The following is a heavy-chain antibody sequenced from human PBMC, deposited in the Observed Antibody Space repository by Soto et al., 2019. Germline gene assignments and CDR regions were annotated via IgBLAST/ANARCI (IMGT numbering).Heavy chain of an antibody. Sequence: PSETLSLTCTVSGGSISSGGYYWSWIRQHPGKGLEWIGYIYYSGSTYYNPSLKSRVTISVDTSKNQFSLKLSSVTAADTAVYYCARAGVSSGRHMGDLCDPCAKGTLVIVSS. J-gene: IGHJ5*02. D-gene: IGHD3-22*01. CDR3: ARAGVSSGRHMGDLCDP. CDR1: GGSISSGGYY. CDR2: IYYSGST. V-gene: IGHV4-31*03.